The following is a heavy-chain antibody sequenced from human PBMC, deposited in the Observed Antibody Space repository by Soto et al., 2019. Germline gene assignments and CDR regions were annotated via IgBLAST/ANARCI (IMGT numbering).Heavy chain of an antibody. V-gene: IGHV3-30-3*01. J-gene: IGHJ3*02. CDR2: ISYDGSNK. D-gene: IGHD3-22*01. CDR1: GFTFTSYA. CDR3: ARGASSGYHYLPWGTAFDI. Sequence: QVQLVESGGGVVQPGRSLRLSCAASGFTFTSYAMHWVRQAPGKGLEWVAVISYDGSNKFYADSVKGRFTISRDNSKNTLYLPMNSLRAEDTAVYYCARGASSGYHYLPWGTAFDIWGQGTMVTVSS.